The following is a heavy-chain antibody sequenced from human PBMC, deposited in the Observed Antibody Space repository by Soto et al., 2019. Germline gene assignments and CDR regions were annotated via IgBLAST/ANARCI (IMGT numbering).Heavy chain of an antibody. CDR1: GFTFSYYS. V-gene: IGHV3-48*02. Sequence: QPGGSLRLSCAASGFTFSYYSMNWVRQARGKGLEWVSYISSSSGTIYYADSVKGRFTISRDNAKNSLFLQMDSLRDEDTAVYYCARRVELTTTTGYYYYAMDVWGQGTTVTVSS. CDR3: ARRVELTTTTGYYYYAMDV. D-gene: IGHD4-4*01. CDR2: ISSSSGTI. J-gene: IGHJ6*02.